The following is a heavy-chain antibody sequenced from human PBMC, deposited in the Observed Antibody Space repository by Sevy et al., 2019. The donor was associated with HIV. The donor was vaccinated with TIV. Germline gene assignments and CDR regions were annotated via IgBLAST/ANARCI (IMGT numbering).Heavy chain of an antibody. D-gene: IGHD3-3*01. CDR1: GYTLTELS. J-gene: IGHJ6*02. CDR2: FDPEDGET. Sequence: ASVKVSCKVSGYTLTELSMHWVRQAPGKGLEWMGGFDPEDGETIYAQKFQGRVTMTEDTSTDTAYMELSSLRSEDTAVYYCATGISDSYYYGMDAWGQGTTVTVSS. V-gene: IGHV1-24*01. CDR3: ATGISDSYYYGMDA.